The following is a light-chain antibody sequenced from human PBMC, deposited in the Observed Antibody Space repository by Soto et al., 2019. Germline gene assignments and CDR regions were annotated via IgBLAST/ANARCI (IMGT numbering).Light chain of an antibody. Sequence: IQLTQSPSSLSASLGDRVTITCRASQGISSHLAWYQQKPGKAPKRLIYDASTLRTGVPSSFTVGGYGTDFTLILSSLQPEDFATYHSRHVNRFPSTIGQAKRLESK. CDR1: QGISSH. CDR3: RHVNRFPST. J-gene: IGKJ5*01. V-gene: IGKV1-9*01. CDR2: DAS.